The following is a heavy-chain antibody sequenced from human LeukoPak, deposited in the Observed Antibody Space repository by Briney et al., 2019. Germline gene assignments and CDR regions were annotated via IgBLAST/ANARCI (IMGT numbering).Heavy chain of an antibody. Sequence: ASVKVSCKASGYTFTSYGISWVRQAPGQGLEWMGWISAYNGNINYAQKLQGRVTMTTDTSTSTAYMELRSLRSDDTAVYYCARERRYCSGGSCYSTRALGYWGQGTLVTVSS. V-gene: IGHV1-18*01. D-gene: IGHD2-15*01. J-gene: IGHJ4*02. CDR3: ARERRYCSGGSCYSTRALGY. CDR2: ISAYNGNI. CDR1: GYTFTSYG.